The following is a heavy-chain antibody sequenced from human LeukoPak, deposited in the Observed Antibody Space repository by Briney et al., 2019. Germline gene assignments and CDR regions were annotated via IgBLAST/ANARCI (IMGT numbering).Heavy chain of an antibody. J-gene: IGHJ4*02. Sequence: GGSLRLSCAASGFTFSSYAMHWVRQAPGKGLEWVAVISYDGSNKYYADSVKGRFTISRDNSKNTLYLQMNSLRAEDTAVYNCARGGAFDYWGQGTLVTVSS. D-gene: IGHD1-26*01. CDR1: GFTFSSYA. V-gene: IGHV3-30-3*01. CDR2: ISYDGSNK. CDR3: ARGGAFDY.